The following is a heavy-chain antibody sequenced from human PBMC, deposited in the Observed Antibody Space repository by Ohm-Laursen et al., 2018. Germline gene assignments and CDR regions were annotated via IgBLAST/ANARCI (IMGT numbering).Heavy chain of an antibody. Sequence: SLRFSCAASGFSVSTNYMNWARQAPGKGLEWVSEIDRGGNGYYAESVKGRFTISRDNSKNTLYLQMNNLRAEDSAVYYCASYYGGYDPWGQGTLVTVSS. CDR2: IDRGGNG. CDR1: GFSVSTNY. CDR3: ASYYGGYDP. J-gene: IGHJ5*02. V-gene: IGHV3-53*01. D-gene: IGHD4-23*01.